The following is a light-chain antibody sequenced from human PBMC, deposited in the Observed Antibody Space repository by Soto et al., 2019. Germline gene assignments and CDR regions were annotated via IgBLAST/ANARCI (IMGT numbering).Light chain of an antibody. J-gene: IGKJ2*01. CDR2: GSS. CDR3: QQYGSSPPYT. CDR1: ENVSNNY. V-gene: IGKV3-20*01. Sequence: EVVLTQSPGTLSLSPGERATLSCRASENVSNNYLAWYQQKPGQAPRLLIFGSSHRAAGIPDRFSGSGSGTEFTLTISRLETEACAVYYCQQYGSSPPYTFGQGTKLEIK.